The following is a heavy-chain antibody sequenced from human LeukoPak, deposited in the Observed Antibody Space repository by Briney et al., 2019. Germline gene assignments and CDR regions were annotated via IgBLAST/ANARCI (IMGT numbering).Heavy chain of an antibody. V-gene: IGHV3-21*01. CDR1: GFTFSSYS. J-gene: IGHJ4*02. CDR3: ARDPIVGASSFDY. CDR2: ISSSSIYI. D-gene: IGHD1-26*01. Sequence: PAGSLRLPCAASGFTFSSYSMNWVRQAPGKGLEWISSISSSSIYIYYADSVKGRLTISRDNAKNSLYLQMNSLRAEDTAVYYCARDPIVGASSFDYWGQGTLVTVSS.